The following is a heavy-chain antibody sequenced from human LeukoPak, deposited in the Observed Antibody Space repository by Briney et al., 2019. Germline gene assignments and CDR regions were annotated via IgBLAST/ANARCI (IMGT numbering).Heavy chain of an antibody. V-gene: IGHV3-21*01. J-gene: IGHJ6*04. Sequence: GGSLRLSCAASGFTFSSYSMNWVRQAPGKGLEWVSPISSSSSYIYYADSVKGRFTISRDNAKNSLYLQMNSLRAEDTAVYYCAGGYCSSTSCYYGMDVWGKGTTVTVSS. CDR3: AGGYCSSTSCYYGMDV. CDR1: GFTFSSYS. CDR2: ISSSSSYI. D-gene: IGHD2-2*01.